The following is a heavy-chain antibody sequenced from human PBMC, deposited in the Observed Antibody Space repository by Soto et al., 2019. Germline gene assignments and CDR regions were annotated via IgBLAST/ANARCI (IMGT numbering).Heavy chain of an antibody. CDR1: GFTFSSYA. CDR2: ISGSGGST. CDR3: AKLVVPAAMPQDAFDI. D-gene: IGHD2-2*01. J-gene: IGHJ3*02. Sequence: GSLRLSCAASGFTFSSYAMSWVRQAPGKGLEWVSAISGSGGSTYYADSVKGRFTISRDNSKNTLYLQMNSLRAEDTAVYYCAKLVVPAAMPQDAFDIWGQGTMVTVSS. V-gene: IGHV3-23*01.